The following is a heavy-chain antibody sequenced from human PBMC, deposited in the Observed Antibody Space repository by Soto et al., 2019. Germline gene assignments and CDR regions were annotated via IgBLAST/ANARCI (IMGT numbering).Heavy chain of an antibody. CDR3: ARGGSSDWQVALDF. V-gene: IGHV4-34*01. D-gene: IGHD6-19*01. CDR1: GGKFSGYF. CDR2: VNHNGRN. Sequence: SQIHSDTCPVYGGKFSGYFGNRIRKTTGKGLEWIGKVNHNGRNNYNPSLKSRVTISLDMSKNQISLKLTSVTAADTAVYYCARGGSSDWQVALDFWVQGTMVTVSS. J-gene: IGHJ3*01.